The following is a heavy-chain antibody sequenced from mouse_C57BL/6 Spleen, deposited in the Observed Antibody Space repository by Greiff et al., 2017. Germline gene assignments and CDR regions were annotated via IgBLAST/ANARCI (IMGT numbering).Heavy chain of an antibody. CDR2: IYPGSGST. V-gene: IGHV1-55*01. Sequence: QVKLQQPGAELVKPGASVKLSCTASGFTFTSYWITWVKQRPGQGLEWIGDIYPGSGSTNYNEMFQSKATLTVDTSSCTAYMQLSSLTSEDSAVDYCASAYYINPDYYFDYWGQGTTLTVS. J-gene: IGHJ2*01. D-gene: IGHD2-5*01. CDR1: GFTFTSYW. CDR3: ASAYYINPDYYFDY.